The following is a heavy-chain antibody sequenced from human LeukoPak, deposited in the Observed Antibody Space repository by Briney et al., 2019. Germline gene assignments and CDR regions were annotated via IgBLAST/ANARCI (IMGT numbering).Heavy chain of an antibody. Sequence: GGSLRLSCAASGFAVSSNYMNWVRQAPGKGLEWVSVIFSGGSTYYADSVKGRFTISRDNSKSTLYLQMNSLRAEDTAVYYCAKGPQQQTREVAGAGYWGQGTLVTVSS. V-gene: IGHV3-66*01. D-gene: IGHD6-19*01. J-gene: IGHJ4*02. CDR2: IFSGGST. CDR1: GFAVSSNY. CDR3: AKGPQQQTREVAGAGY.